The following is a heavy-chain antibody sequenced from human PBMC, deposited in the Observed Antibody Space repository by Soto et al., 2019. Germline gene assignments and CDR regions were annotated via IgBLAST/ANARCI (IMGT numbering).Heavy chain of an antibody. J-gene: IGHJ4*02. CDR2: MNPNSGNT. CDR1: GCTFTSYD. Sequence: ASVKVSCKASGCTFTSYDINWVRQATGQGLEWMGWMNPNSGNTGYAQKFQGRVTMTRNTSISTAYMELSSLRSEDTAVYYCAAKGHSSGWYADDYWGQGTLVTVSS. D-gene: IGHD6-19*01. V-gene: IGHV1-8*01. CDR3: AAKGHSSGWYADDY.